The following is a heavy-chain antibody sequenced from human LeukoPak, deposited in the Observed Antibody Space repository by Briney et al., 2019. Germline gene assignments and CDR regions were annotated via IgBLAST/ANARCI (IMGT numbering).Heavy chain of an antibody. J-gene: IGHJ4*02. CDR1: GGTFSSYA. CDR2: IIPIFGTA. D-gene: IGHD4-23*01. CDR3: ARGWLAETTVVTPYNY. Sequence: SVKVSCKASGGTFSSYAISWVRQAPGQGLEWMGGIIPIFGTANYAQKFQGRVTITADESTSTAYMELSSLRSEDTAVYYCARGWLAETTVVTPYNYWGQGTLVTVSS. V-gene: IGHV1-69*13.